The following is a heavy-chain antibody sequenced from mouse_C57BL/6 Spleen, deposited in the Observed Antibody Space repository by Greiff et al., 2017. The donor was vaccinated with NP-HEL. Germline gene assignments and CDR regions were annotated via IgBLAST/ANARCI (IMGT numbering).Heavy chain of an antibody. CDR1: GFTFSSYG. CDR3: ARQTPLIDY. V-gene: IGHV5-6*01. CDR2: ISSGGSYT. J-gene: IGHJ2*01. Sequence: DVQLVESGGDLVKPGGSLKLSCAASGFTFSSYGMSWVRQTPDKRLEWVATISSGGSYTYYPDNVKGRFTISRDNAKNTLYLQIGSLKSEDTAMYYCARQTPLIDYWGQGTTLTVSS.